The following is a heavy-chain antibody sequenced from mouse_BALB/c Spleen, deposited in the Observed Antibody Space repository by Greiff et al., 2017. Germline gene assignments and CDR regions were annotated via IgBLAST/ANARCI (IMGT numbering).Heavy chain of an antibody. CDR2: IWSGGST. CDR1: GFSLTSYG. CDR3: ARDYYRYDDYYAMDY. Sequence: VHLVESGPGLVQPSQSLSITCTVSGFSLTSYGVHWVRQSPGKGLEWLGVIWSGGSTDYNAAFISRLSISKDNSKSQVFFKMNSLQANDTAIYYCARDYYRYDDYYAMDYWGQGTSVTVSS. J-gene: IGHJ4*01. D-gene: IGHD2-14*01. V-gene: IGHV2-2*02.